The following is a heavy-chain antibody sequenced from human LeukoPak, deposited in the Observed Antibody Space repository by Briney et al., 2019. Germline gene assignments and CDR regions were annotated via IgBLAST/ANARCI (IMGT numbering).Heavy chain of an antibody. Sequence: GGSLRLSCAASGFTFSSYSMNWVRQAPGKGLEWISYIGGTDNNIYYADSVKGRFTISRDNAKNSLYLQMNSLRAEDTGMYYCARDGRLDYWGRGTLVTVSS. CDR1: GFTFSSYS. CDR2: IGGTDNNI. CDR3: ARDGRLDY. V-gene: IGHV3-48*04. J-gene: IGHJ4*02.